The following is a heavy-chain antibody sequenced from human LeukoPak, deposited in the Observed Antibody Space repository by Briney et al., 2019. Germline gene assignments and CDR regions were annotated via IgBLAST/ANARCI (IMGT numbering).Heavy chain of an antibody. D-gene: IGHD5-12*01. CDR1: GGSFSGYY. J-gene: IGHJ4*02. CDR3: ARRFRGYSGYYFDY. CDR2: INHSGST. Sequence: RSSETLSLTCAVYGGSFSGYYWSWIRQPPGKGLEWIGEINHSGSTNYNPSLKSRVTISVDASKNQFSLKLSSVTAADTAVYYCARRFRGYSGYYFDYWGQGTLVTVSS. V-gene: IGHV4-34*01.